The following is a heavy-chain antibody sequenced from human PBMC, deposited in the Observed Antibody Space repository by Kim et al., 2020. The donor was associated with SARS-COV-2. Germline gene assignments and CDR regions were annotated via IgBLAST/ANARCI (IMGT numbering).Heavy chain of an antibody. CDR1: GFTFSSYA. V-gene: IGHV3-23*01. J-gene: IGHJ4*02. CDR2: ISGSGGST. D-gene: IGHD3-22*01. CDR3: AKDQGDGSSGYYPPFFDY. Sequence: GGSLRLSCAASGFTFSSYAMSWVRQAPGKGLEWVSAISGSGGSTYYADSVKGRFTISRDNSKNTLYLQMNSLRAEDTAVYYCAKDQGDGSSGYYPPFFDYWGQGTLVTVSS.